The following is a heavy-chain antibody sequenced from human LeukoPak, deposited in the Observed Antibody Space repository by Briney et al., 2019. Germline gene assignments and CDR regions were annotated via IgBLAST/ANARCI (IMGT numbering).Heavy chain of an antibody. D-gene: IGHD3-22*01. V-gene: IGHV3-21*04. CDR2: ISSSNTYI. Sequence: GGSLRLSWAASGFTFGSYSMNWVRQAPGKGLEWVSSISSSNTYIYYADSVKGRFTISRDNAKSSVYLQMNTLRAEDTAVYYCATSADSSGNDWGQGTLVTVSS. CDR1: GFTFGSYS. J-gene: IGHJ4*02. CDR3: ATSADSSGND.